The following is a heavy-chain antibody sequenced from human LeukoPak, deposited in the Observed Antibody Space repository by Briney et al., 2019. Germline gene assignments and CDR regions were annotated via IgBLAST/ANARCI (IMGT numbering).Heavy chain of an antibody. Sequence: SETLSLTCAVSGGSISSGGYSWSWIRQPPGKGLEWLGYIYHSGSTYSNPSLKSRVTISVDRSKNQFSLKLSSVTAADTAVYYSARGGFGYCSGGSCYTRYWYFDLWGRGTLVTASS. CDR1: GGSISSGGYS. CDR2: IYHSGST. CDR3: ARGGFGYCSGGSCYTRYWYFDL. V-gene: IGHV4-30-2*01. D-gene: IGHD2-15*01. J-gene: IGHJ2*01.